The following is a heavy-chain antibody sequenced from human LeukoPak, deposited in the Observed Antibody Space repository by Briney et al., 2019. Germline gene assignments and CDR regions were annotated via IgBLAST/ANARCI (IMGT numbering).Heavy chain of an antibody. Sequence: GGSLRLSCAASGFTFSSYGMHWVRQAPGKGLEWVAVISYDGSNKYYADSVKGRFTISRDNSKNTLYLQMNSLRAEDTAVYYCAKERIAVAVPAGFGYWGQGTLVTVSS. V-gene: IGHV3-30*18. J-gene: IGHJ4*02. CDR3: AKERIAVAVPAGFGY. D-gene: IGHD6-19*01. CDR1: GFTFSSYG. CDR2: ISYDGSNK.